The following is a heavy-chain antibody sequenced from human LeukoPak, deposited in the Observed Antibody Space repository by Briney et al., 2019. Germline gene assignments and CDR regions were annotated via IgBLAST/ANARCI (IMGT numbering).Heavy chain of an antibody. CDR3: ARDLSTLSPRRFAY. CDR2: ISTYNGDT. V-gene: IGHV1-18*01. J-gene: IGHJ4*02. Sequence: PGASVKVSCKASGYTFTSYGISWVRQAPGQGLEWMGWISTYNGDTNYAQKLQGRVTMTTDTSTSTAYMELRGLRSDDTAVYYCARDLSTLSPRRFAYWGQGTLVTVSS. D-gene: IGHD2/OR15-2a*01. CDR1: GYTFTSYG.